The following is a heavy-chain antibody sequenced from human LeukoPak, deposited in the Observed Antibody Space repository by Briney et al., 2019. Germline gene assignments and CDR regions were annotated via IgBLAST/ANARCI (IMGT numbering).Heavy chain of an antibody. CDR2: INPNSGGT. V-gene: IGHV1-2*02. D-gene: IGHD2-15*01. CDR3: ARVGCTGGSCYGWFDP. J-gene: IGHJ5*02. Sequence: GASVKVSCKASGYIFTDYYMHWVRQAPGQGLEWMGWINPNSGGTNSAQKFLGRVTMTRDTSISTAYMELSRLRSDDTAVYYCARVGCTGGSCYGWFDPWGQGTLVTVSS. CDR1: GYIFTDYY.